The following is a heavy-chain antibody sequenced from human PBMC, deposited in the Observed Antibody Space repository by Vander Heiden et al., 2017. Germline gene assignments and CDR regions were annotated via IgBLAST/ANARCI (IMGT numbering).Heavy chain of an antibody. CDR2: IYYSGSA. Sequence: QVQLQESGPGLVKPSQTLSLTCTVSGGSISSGGYYWSWIRHHPGKGLEWIGYIYYSGSAYNGPSLKSRVSISVDTSKNQFSLRLRSVTAADTAVYFCARTNYYDSGGSWYFDYWGQGTLVTVSS. CDR1: GGSISSGGYY. D-gene: IGHD3-22*01. J-gene: IGHJ4*02. V-gene: IGHV4-31*03. CDR3: ARTNYYDSGGSWYFDY.